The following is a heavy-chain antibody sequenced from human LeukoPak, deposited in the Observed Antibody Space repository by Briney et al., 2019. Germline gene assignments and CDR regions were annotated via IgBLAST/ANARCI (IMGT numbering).Heavy chain of an antibody. CDR1: GFTFSSYW. V-gene: IGHV4-59*08. D-gene: IGHD6-13*01. CDR2: VYYSGST. Sequence: TTGGSLRLSCAASGFTFSSYWMSWIRQPPGEGLEWIGFVYYSGSTNYNPSLKSRVTMSVDTSNSQFSLKLNSVTAADTAVYYCVRRDSSTYWYFDLWGRGTLVTVSS. J-gene: IGHJ2*01. CDR3: VRRDSSTYWYFDL.